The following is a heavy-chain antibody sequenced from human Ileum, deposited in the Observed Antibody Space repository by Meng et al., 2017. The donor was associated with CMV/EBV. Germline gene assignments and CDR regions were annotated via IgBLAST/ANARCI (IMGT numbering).Heavy chain of an antibody. CDR3: AKVGYCDSASCSLDY. J-gene: IGHJ4*02. D-gene: IGHD2-2*01. V-gene: IGHV1-3*04. Sequence: SGYTFTHWPIHWVRQAPGQRLEWMGWINTGDGDTKYSQKFKGRVTIVRDTSATTAYMELRSLRSEDTGVYYCAKVGYCDSASCSLDYWGQGTLVTVSS. CDR2: INTGDGDT. CDR1: GYTFTHWP.